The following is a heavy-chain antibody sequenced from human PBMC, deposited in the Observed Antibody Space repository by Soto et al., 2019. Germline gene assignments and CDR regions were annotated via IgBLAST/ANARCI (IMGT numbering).Heavy chain of an antibody. V-gene: IGHV1-69*12. CDR1: GGTFSSYA. D-gene: IGHD3-10*01. CDR3: ASEGGSGNYRYYAMDV. CDR2: IIPIFGTA. Sequence: QVQLVQSGAEVKKPGSSVKVSCKASGGTFSSYAISWVRQAPGQGLEWMGGIIPIFGTANYAQKFQGRVRITADESTSTAYMELSILRSEDTAVYYCASEGGSGNYRYYAMDVWGQGTTVTVSS. J-gene: IGHJ6*02.